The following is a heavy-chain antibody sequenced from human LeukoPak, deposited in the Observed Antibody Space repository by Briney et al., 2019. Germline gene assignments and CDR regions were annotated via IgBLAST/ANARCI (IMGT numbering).Heavy chain of an antibody. CDR2: INPNSGGT. CDR1: EYTFTGYY. V-gene: IGHV1-2*02. CDR3: ARGRYSSRYYFDY. J-gene: IGHJ4*02. D-gene: IGHD6-13*01. Sequence: ASVKVSCKASEYTFTGYYMHWVRQAPGQGLEWMGWINPNSGGTNYAQKFQGRVTMTRDTSISTAYMELSRLRSDDTAVYYCARGRYSSRYYFDYWGQGTLVTVSS.